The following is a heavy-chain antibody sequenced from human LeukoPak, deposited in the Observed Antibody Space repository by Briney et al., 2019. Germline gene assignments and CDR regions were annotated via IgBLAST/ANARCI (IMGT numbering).Heavy chain of an antibody. V-gene: IGHV3-21*01. CDR1: GFTFSSYS. CDR2: ISSSSSYI. Sequence: GGSLRLSCAASGFTFSSYSMNWVRQAPGKGLEWVSSISSSSSYIYHADSVKGRFTISRDNAKNSLYLQMNSLRAEDTAVYYCARDNNLLTGYADAFDIWGQGTMVTVSS. J-gene: IGHJ3*02. CDR3: ARDNNLLTGYADAFDI. D-gene: IGHD3-9*01.